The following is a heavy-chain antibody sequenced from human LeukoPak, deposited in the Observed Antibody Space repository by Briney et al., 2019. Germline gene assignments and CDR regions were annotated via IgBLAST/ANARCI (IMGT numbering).Heavy chain of an antibody. Sequence: GASVKVSCKASGYTFTNYGISWVRQAPGQGLEWMGWISAYNGNRNYAQELQGRVTMTTDTSTSTAYMELRSLRFDDTAVYYCARDCTNGVCSTFDYWGQGTLVTVSS. CDR3: ARDCTNGVCSTFDY. CDR1: GYTFTNYG. J-gene: IGHJ4*02. CDR2: ISAYNGNR. D-gene: IGHD2-8*01. V-gene: IGHV1-18*01.